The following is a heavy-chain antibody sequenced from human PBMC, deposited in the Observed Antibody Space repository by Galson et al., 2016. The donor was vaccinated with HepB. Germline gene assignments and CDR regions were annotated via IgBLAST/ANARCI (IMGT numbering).Heavy chain of an antibody. D-gene: IGHD5-12*01. J-gene: IGHJ4*02. CDR2: VNPISGAT. V-gene: IGHV1-2*02. Sequence: SVKASCKASGYTFSGYYIHWVRQAPGRGLEWMGRVNPISGATNYAQKFQGRVTMTRDASISTGYMELGRLRSDDTAIYYCARWGAPERGIHSGYDYWGLGTLVTVSS. CDR1: GYTFSGYY. CDR3: ARWGAPERGIHSGYDY.